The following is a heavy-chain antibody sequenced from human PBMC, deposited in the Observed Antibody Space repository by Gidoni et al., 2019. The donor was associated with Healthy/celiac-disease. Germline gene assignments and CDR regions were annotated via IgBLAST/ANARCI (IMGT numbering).Heavy chain of an antibody. D-gene: IGHD3-3*01. CDR1: GYSFTSYW. V-gene: IGHV5-51*01. J-gene: IGHJ5*02. Sequence: EVQLVQSGAEVQKPGESLKISCKGSGYSFTSYWIGWVRQMRGKGLEWMGIIYPGDSDTRYSPSFQGQVTISADKSISTAYLQWSSLKASDTAMYYCARHGYYDFWSGYGEATYNWFDPWGQGTLVTVSS. CDR2: IYPGDSDT. CDR3: ARHGYYDFWSGYGEATYNWFDP.